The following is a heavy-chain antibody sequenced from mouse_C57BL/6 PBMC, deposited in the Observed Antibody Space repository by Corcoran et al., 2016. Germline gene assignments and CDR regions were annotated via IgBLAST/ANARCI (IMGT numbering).Heavy chain of an antibody. CDR2: IWWNDDK. CDR3: AQMYKILRGYFDV. Sequence: QVTLKESGPGILQPSQTLSLTCSFSGFSLSTSNMGIGWIRQPSGKGLEWLEHIWWNDDKYYNPSLKSRLTISKDTSNNQVFRKITSVDTADTSTYYCAQMYKILRGYFDVWGKGIMVTFSS. CDR1: GFSLSTSNMG. V-gene: IGHV8-5*01. J-gene: IGHJ1*03. D-gene: IGHD1-1*01.